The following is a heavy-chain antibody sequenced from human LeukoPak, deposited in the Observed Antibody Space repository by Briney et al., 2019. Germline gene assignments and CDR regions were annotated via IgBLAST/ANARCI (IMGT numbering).Heavy chain of an antibody. J-gene: IGHJ5*02. V-gene: IGHV4-39*01. Sequence: PSETLSLTCTVSGGSISSSSYYWGWIRQPPGKGLEWIGRIDYSGSTYYKPSLKSRVTISVDTSKNQFSLKLSSVTAADTAVYYCARHDSSGYLYNWFDPWGQGTLVTVSS. D-gene: IGHD3-22*01. CDR2: IDYSGST. CDR1: GGSISSSSYY. CDR3: ARHDSSGYLYNWFDP.